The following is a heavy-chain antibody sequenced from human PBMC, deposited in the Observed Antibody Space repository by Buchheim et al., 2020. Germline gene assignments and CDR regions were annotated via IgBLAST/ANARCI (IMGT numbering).Heavy chain of an antibody. CDR2: IRSKAYGGTT. D-gene: IGHD3-22*01. CDR1: GFTFGDYA. CDR3: TRDINLDYYDSSGHTDAFDI. Sequence: EVQLVESGGGLVQPGRSLRLSCTASGFTFGDYAMSWFRQAPGKGLEWVGFIRSKAYGGTTEYAASVKGRFTISRDDSKSIAYLQMNSLKTEDTAVYYCTRDINLDYYDSSGHTDAFDIWGQGT. J-gene: IGHJ3*02. V-gene: IGHV3-49*03.